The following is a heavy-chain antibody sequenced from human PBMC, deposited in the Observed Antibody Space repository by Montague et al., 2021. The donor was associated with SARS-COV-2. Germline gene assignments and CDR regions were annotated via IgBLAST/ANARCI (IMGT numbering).Heavy chain of an antibody. CDR3: ARDRYYQYWSGYYPPDY. J-gene: IGHJ4*02. D-gene: IGHD3-3*01. Sequence: SLRLSCAASGFPFSTFWMTWVRQPPGKGLEWVATITQDGSEKYNVDSVKGRFTISRDNAKKSPSLQMNSLRAEDTAVYYCARDRYYQYWSGYYPPDYWGQGTLVTVSS. CDR2: ITQDGSEK. CDR1: GFPFSTFW. V-gene: IGHV3-7*03.